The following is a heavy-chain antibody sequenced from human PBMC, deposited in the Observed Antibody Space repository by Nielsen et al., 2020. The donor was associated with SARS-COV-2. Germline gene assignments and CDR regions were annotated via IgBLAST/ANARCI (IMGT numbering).Heavy chain of an antibody. Sequence: SETLSLTCSVSGDSISSSGFYWAWIRQPPGRGLEWIGHVYHGGDTDYNPSLKSRVTISVDTSKNQFTLRLKSVTAADTAVYFCAREERHQQMATDYWGQGTLVTVTS. J-gene: IGHJ4*02. V-gene: IGHV4-39*06. CDR2: VYHGGDT. D-gene: IGHD6-13*01. CDR3: AREERHQQMATDY. CDR1: GDSISSSGFY.